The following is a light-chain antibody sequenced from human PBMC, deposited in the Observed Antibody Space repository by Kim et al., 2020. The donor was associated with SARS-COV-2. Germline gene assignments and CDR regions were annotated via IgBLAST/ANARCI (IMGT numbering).Light chain of an antibody. V-gene: IGLV2-14*03. Sequence: QSALTEPASVSGSPGQSITISCTGTSSDVGTYNSVSWYQQHPGNAPKIMIYDVSNRPSGVSNRFSGSKSGNTASLTISGLQAEDEADYYCSSYTSSTTLVFGGGTQLTV. CDR3: SSYTSSTTLV. J-gene: IGLJ2*01. CDR1: SSDVGTYNS. CDR2: DVS.